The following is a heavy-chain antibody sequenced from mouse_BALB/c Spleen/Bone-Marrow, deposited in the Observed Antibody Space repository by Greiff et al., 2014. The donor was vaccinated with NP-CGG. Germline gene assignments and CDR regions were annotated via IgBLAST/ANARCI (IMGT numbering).Heavy chain of an antibody. D-gene: IGHD2-13*01. CDR3: ARGLYGDSVY. Sequence: VQLQQSGADLVKPGASVKLSCKASGYTFTSYWMHWVKQRPGQGLEWIGEIDPSDSYTNYNQKFKGKATLTVDKSSSTAYMQLSSLTSEDSAVYYCARGLYGDSVYWGQGTTLTVS. CDR1: GYTFTSYW. J-gene: IGHJ2*01. V-gene: IGHV1-69*02. CDR2: IDPSDSYT.